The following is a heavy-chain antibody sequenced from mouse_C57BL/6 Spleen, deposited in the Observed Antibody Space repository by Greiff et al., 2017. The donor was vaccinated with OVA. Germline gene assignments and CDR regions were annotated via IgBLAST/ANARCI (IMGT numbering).Heavy chain of an antibody. CDR1: GYTFTSYW. J-gene: IGHJ3*01. D-gene: IGHD2-14*01. CDR2: IDPSDSYT. CDR3: ARGNIGSNPFAY. V-gene: IGHV1-59*01. Sequence: QVQLQQPGAELVRPGTSVKLSCKASGYTFTSYWMHWVKQRPGQGLEWIGVIDPSDSYTNYNQKFKGKATLTVDTSSSTAYMQLSSLTSEDSAVYYCARGNIGSNPFAYWGQGTLVTVSA.